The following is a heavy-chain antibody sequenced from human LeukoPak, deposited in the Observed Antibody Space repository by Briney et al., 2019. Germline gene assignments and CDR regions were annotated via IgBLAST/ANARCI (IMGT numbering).Heavy chain of an antibody. D-gene: IGHD3-22*01. CDR2: INWNGGST. Sequence: PGGSLRLSCAASGFTFTRYAMSWVRQAPGKGLEWVSGINWNGGSTGYADSVKGRFTISRDNAKNSLYLQMNSLRAEDTALYYCARVMYYYDSSGYYPGEMGYWGQGTLVTVSS. CDR3: ARVMYYYDSSGYYPGEMGY. CDR1: GFTFTRYA. J-gene: IGHJ4*02. V-gene: IGHV3-20*04.